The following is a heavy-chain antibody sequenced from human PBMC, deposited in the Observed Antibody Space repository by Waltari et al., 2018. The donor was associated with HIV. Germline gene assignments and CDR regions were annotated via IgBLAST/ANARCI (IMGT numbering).Heavy chain of an antibody. D-gene: IGHD2-2*02. CDR2: ITGSGGGT. Sequence: EVQPLESGGGLVQPGGSLRLSCAASGFIFSSYAMSWVRQAPGKGLEGVSAITGSGGGTYYADSVKGRFTFARDNSQNTLYLQMNSLRAEDTAVYYCAKYLDCSGTSCYTPYFDYWGQGTLVTVSP. CDR3: AKYLDCSGTSCYTPYFDY. CDR1: GFIFSSYA. V-gene: IGHV3-23*01. J-gene: IGHJ4*02.